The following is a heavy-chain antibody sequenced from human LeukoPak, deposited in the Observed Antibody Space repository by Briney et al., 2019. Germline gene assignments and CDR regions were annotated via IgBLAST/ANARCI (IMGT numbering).Heavy chain of an antibody. CDR2: ISAYNANT. CDR1: GYTFSSYG. CDR3: ARWWLSSIGNLFDP. J-gene: IGHJ5*02. Sequence: ASVKVSCKASGYTFSSYGINWVRQAPGLGLEWMGCISAYNANTKYAQKFQGRVTMTTDTSTSTAYMELRSLRCDDTAVYYCARWWLSSIGNLFDPWGQGTLVTVSS. D-gene: IGHD3-22*01. V-gene: IGHV1-18*01.